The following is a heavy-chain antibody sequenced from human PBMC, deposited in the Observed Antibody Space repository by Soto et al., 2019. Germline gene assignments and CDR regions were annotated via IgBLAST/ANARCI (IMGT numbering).Heavy chain of an antibody. CDR2: ISYDGTIG. Sequence: QVHLVESGGGVVQPGRSLRLSCAASGFTFRSHAMHWVRQAPGKGLDWVAVISYDGTIGTYADSVKGRFTISRDNSKNTLYLQMSSLRADDMAVYFCARDVAVGTTLGVIDYWGQGTLGTVSS. V-gene: IGHV3-30-3*01. CDR1: GFTFRSHA. D-gene: IGHD1-26*01. J-gene: IGHJ4*02. CDR3: ARDVAVGTTLGVIDY.